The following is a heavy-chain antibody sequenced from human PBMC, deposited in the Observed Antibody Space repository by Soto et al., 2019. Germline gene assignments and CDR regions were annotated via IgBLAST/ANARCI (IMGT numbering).Heavy chain of an antibody. CDR1: GFTFSSYA. J-gene: IGHJ4*02. Sequence: EVQLLESGGGLVQPGGSLRLSCAASGFTFSSYAMTWVRQAPGKGLEWVSGVNGRGSNTYYADSVRGRFTISRGNSKNMLYLQMNSLRAEETAIYYCAKVPYDIVTGYYDYWGQGALVTVSS. D-gene: IGHD3-9*01. V-gene: IGHV3-23*01. CDR2: VNGRGSNT. CDR3: AKVPYDIVTGYYDY.